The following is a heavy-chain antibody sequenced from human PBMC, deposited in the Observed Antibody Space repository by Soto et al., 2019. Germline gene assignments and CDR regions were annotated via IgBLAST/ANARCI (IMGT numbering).Heavy chain of an antibody. CDR3: ATRRNCSSTSGVFDN. CDR2: ISGSGGST. V-gene: IGHV3-23*01. CDR1: GFTFSSYA. Sequence: EVQLLESGGGLVQPGGSLRLSCAASGFTFSSYAMSWVRQAPGKGLEWVSAISGSGGSTYYADSVKGRFTVTRDNSKNTLYLQMNSLRAEDTAVYYCATRRNCSSTSGVFDNWGQGTQVTVSS. D-gene: IGHD2-2*01. J-gene: IGHJ4*02.